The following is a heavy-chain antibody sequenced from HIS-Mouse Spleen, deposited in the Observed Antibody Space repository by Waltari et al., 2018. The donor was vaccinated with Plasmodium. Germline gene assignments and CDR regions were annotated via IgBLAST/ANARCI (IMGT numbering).Heavy chain of an antibody. CDR2: SSGSGGST. V-gene: IGHV3-23*01. J-gene: IGHJ4*02. CDR1: GFTFSSYA. D-gene: IGHD1-1*01. CDR3: AILVQLEPPFDY. Sequence: EVQLLESGGGLVQPGGSLRLSCAASGFTFSSYAMSLVRQAPGKGLGWVAASSGSGGSTYYADSVKGRFTISRDNSKNTLYLQMNSLRAEDTAVYYCAILVQLEPPFDYWGQGTLVTVSS.